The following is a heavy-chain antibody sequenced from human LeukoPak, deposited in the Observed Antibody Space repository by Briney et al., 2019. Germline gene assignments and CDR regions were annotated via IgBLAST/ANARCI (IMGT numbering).Heavy chain of an antibody. Sequence: SETLSLTCTVSGYSISCGYYGGWIGHPPGEGLEWIGRNYHRGSTYYNLSLKSRVTISVDTSKNQFSLKLSSVTAADTAGYYCSRIAAAGILLVYWGEGTLVTVSS. D-gene: IGHD6-13*01. CDR2: NYHRGST. V-gene: IGHV4-38-2*02. J-gene: IGHJ4*02. CDR3: SRIAAAGILLVY. CDR1: GYSISCGYY.